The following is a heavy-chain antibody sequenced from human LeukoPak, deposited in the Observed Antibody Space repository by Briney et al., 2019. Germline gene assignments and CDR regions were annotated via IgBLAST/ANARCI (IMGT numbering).Heavy chain of an antibody. Sequence: SLRLSCAASGFTFDDYAMHWARQAPGKGLEWVSGISWNSGSIGYADSVKGRFTISRDNAKNSLYLQMNSLRAEDTALYYCAKDSGSYYSSGDGTFDYWGQGTLVTVSS. CDR2: ISWNSGSI. CDR3: AKDSGSYYSSGDGTFDY. CDR1: GFTFDDYA. V-gene: IGHV3-9*01. J-gene: IGHJ4*02. D-gene: IGHD1-26*01.